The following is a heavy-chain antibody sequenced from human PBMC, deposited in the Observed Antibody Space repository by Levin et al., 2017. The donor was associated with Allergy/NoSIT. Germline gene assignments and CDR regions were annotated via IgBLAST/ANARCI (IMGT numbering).Heavy chain of an antibody. CDR1: GFTFSSYS. V-gene: IGHV3-21*01. Sequence: ASVKVSCAASGFTFSSYSMNWVRQAPGKGLEWVSSISSSSSYIYYADSVKGRFTISRDNAKNSLYLQMNSLRAEDTAVYYCARMSGITMVRGVIDPLGWFDPWGQGTLVTVSS. CDR3: ARMSGITMVRGVIDPLGWFDP. J-gene: IGHJ5*02. D-gene: IGHD3-10*01. CDR2: ISSSSSYI.